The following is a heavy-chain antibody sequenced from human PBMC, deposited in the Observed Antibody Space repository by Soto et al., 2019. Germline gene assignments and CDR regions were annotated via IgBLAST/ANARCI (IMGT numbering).Heavy chain of an antibody. CDR1: GFTFSSYS. Sequence: EVQLLESGRGLVQPGGSLRLSCEASGFTFSSYSMGWVRQAPGRGLEWVSAIIASGITTYSAASVKGRFSISRDNSKNTLYLQMNSLRAEDTATYYCARDFRGPLAVTRYFDLWGRGTLLTVSS. V-gene: IGHV3-23*01. CDR3: ARDFRGPLAVTRYFDL. D-gene: IGHD2-21*02. J-gene: IGHJ2*01. CDR2: IIASGITT.